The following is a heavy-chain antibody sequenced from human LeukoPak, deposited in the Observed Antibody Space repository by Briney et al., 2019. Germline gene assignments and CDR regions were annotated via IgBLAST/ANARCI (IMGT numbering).Heavy chain of an antibody. CDR1: GFTFSSYR. J-gene: IGHJ4*02. Sequence: PGGPQRLPCAASGFTFSSYRMNWVRQAPGKGLEWVSYISSSSRTIYYADSVKGRFTISRDNSKNTLYLQMNSLRAEDTAVYYCARRAGAYSHPYDYWGQGTLVTVSS. CDR3: ARRAGAYSHPYDY. V-gene: IGHV3-48*01. D-gene: IGHD4/OR15-4a*01. CDR2: ISSSSRTI.